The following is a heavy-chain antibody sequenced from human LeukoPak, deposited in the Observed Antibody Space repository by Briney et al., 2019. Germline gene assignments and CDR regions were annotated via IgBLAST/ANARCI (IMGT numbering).Heavy chain of an antibody. CDR1: GGXISSYY. CDR3: AAGRMITEVNALDY. V-gene: IGHV4-59*08. D-gene: IGHD3-22*01. J-gene: IGHJ4*02. Sequence: PSETLSLTCTVSGGXISSYYWSWIRHPPGKGLEWIGFIYYSGVATYSPSLESRVTISVDTSRKQFSLKMNSVTAADTAVYYCAAGRMITEVNALDYWGQGILVTVSS. CDR2: IYYSGVA.